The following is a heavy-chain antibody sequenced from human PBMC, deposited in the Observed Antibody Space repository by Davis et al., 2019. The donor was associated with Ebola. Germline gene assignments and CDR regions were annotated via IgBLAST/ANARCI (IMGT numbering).Heavy chain of an antibody. J-gene: IGHJ4*02. D-gene: IGHD4-17*01. CDR3: AKPDYGHKTGPNDY. CDR1: GFTFSSYG. CDR2: ISYDGSNK. Sequence: GESLKISCAASGFTFSSYGMHWVRQAPGKGLEWVAVISYDGSNKYYADSVKGRFTISRDNSKNTLYLQMNSLRAEDTAVYYCAKPDYGHKTGPNDYWGQGTLVTVSS. V-gene: IGHV3-30*18.